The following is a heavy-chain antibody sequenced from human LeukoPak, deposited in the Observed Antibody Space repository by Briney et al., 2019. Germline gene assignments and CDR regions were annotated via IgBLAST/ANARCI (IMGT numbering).Heavy chain of an antibody. D-gene: IGHD3-22*01. CDR2: IWYDGSNK. CDR3: AKGRYDSSGYSRMVSDAFDI. J-gene: IGHJ3*02. Sequence: GRSLRLSCAASGFTFSSYGMHWVRQAPGKGLERVAVIWYDGSNKYYADSVKGRFTISRDNSKNTLYLQMNSLRAEDTAVYYCAKGRYDSSGYSRMVSDAFDIWGQGTMVTVSS. V-gene: IGHV3-33*06. CDR1: GFTFSSYG.